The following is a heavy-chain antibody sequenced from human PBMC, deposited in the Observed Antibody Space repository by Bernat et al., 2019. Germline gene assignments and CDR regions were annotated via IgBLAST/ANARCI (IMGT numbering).Heavy chain of an antibody. D-gene: IGHD3-16*01. CDR1: GFSFSTSD. V-gene: IGHV3-48*01. Sequence: EVQLVESGGGLVQPGGSLRLSCAASGFSFSTSDMHWVRQAPGKRLEWVSFISGSITTIYYADSVKGRFIISRDNGENSLYLQLSSLRVEDTAVYYCARDGKRRSNYGYDFDYWGQGTLVTVSS. J-gene: IGHJ4*02. CDR2: ISGSITTI. CDR3: ARDGKRRSNYGYDFDY.